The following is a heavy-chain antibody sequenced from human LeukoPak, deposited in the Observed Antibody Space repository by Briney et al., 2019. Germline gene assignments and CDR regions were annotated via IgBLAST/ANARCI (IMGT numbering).Heavy chain of an antibody. Sequence: GASVKVSCKASGGTFSSYATSWVRQAPGQGLEWMGRIIPILGIANYAQKFQGRVTITADKSTSTAYMELSSLRSEDTAVYYCAREELRGWYSVPDYWGQGTLVTVSS. CDR1: GGTFSSYA. V-gene: IGHV1-69*04. D-gene: IGHD6-19*01. CDR3: AREELRGWYSVPDY. J-gene: IGHJ4*02. CDR2: IIPILGIA.